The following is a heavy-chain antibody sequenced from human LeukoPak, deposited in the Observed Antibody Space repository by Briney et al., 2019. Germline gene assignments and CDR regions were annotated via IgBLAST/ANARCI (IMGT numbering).Heavy chain of an antibody. Sequence: GGSLRLSCAASGFTFSSYGMHWVRQAPGKGLEWVAFIRYDGSNKYYADSVKGRFTISRDNSKNTLYLQMNSLRAEDTAVYYCAKEEAQQWLVRLFDYWGQGTLVTVSS. CDR3: AKEEAQQWLVRLFDY. V-gene: IGHV3-30*02. CDR2: IRYDGSNK. J-gene: IGHJ4*02. CDR1: GFTFSSYG. D-gene: IGHD6-19*01.